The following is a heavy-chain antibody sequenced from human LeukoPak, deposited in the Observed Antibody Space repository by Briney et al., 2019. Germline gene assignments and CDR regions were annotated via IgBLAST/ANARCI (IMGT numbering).Heavy chain of an antibody. Sequence: GASVKVSCKASGYTFSSYYIHWVRQAPGQGLEWMGVINPSGASTIYAQKFQGRVTMTRDMSTSTVYMELSSLRSEDTAVYYCARGASYYHDYYYYMDVWGKGTTVTISS. J-gene: IGHJ6*03. V-gene: IGHV1-46*01. CDR2: INPSGAST. CDR3: ARGASYYHDYYYYMDV. D-gene: IGHD1-26*01. CDR1: GYTFSSYY.